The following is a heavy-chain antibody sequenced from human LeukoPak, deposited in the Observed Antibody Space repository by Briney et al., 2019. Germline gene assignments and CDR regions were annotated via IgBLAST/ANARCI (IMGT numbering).Heavy chain of an antibody. CDR2: IFDTGNT. V-gene: IGHV4-59*12. CDR3: ATDSGYYKWDY. CDR1: GFTFSDYY. J-gene: IGHJ4*02. D-gene: IGHD5-12*01. Sequence: GSLRLSCAASGFTFSDYYMSWIRQPPGKGLEWIGYIFDTGNTNYNPSLKSRVTMSLDTSKNRFSLRLNSVTAADTALYYCATDSGYYKWDYWGQGTLVTVSS.